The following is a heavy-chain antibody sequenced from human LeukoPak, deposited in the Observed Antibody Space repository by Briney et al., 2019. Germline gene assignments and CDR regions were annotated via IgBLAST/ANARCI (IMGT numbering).Heavy chain of an antibody. V-gene: IGHV3-7*01. Sequence: SGGSLRLSCAASGFTFSNYWVTWIRQAPGKGLEWVANIKQDGSQKFYVDSVKGRFTISRDNAKNSLYLQMNSLRAEDTAVYYCARSYSSTPQYYYYYYMDVWGKGTTVTVSS. CDR1: GFTFSNYW. J-gene: IGHJ6*03. D-gene: IGHD6-13*01. CDR3: ARSYSSTPQYYYYYYMDV. CDR2: IKQDGSQK.